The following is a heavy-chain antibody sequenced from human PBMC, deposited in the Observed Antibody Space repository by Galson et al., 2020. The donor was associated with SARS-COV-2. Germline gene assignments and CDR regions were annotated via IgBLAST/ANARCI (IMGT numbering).Heavy chain of an antibody. V-gene: IGHV3-23*01. CDR1: GFTFVTYA. CDR3: DGSDF. J-gene: IGHJ4*02. CDR2: ISGDGTGT. Sequence: GGSLRLSCAASGFTFVTYAMSWSRQAPGKGLEWFPTISGDGTGTHYADSVKGRFTIFRDNFRNTLYLQMNNLRDDDTAVYYCDGSDFWGQGTLVTVSS.